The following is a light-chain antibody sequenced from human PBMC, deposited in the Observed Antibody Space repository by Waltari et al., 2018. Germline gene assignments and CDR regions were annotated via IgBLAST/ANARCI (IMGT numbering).Light chain of an antibody. J-gene: IGLJ2*01. CDR3: CSYAGSSTVV. V-gene: IGLV2-23*02. CDR2: DVS. Sequence: QSALTQPASVSGSPGQSITISCTGTSRAVGGSNYVSWYQQHPGKAPKLMIYDVSKRPSGVSNRFSGSKSGNTASLTISGLQAEDEADYYCCSYAGSSTVVFGGGTKLTVL. CDR1: SRAVGGSNY.